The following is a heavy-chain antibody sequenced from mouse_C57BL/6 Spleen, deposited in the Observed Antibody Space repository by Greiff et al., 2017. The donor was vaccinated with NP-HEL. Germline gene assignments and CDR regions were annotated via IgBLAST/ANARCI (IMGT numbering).Heavy chain of an antibody. Sequence: EVKLQQSGPELVKPGASVKLSCKASGYSFTDYNMNWVKQSNGKSLEWIGVINPNYGTISYNQQFKGKATLTVDQSSSTAYMQLNILTSEDSSFDTFARSYYQFAYWGQGTPVTVSA. J-gene: IGHJ3*01. CDR3: ARSYYQFAY. CDR2: INPNYGTI. V-gene: IGHV1-39*01. CDR1: GYSFTDYN. D-gene: IGHD1-1*01.